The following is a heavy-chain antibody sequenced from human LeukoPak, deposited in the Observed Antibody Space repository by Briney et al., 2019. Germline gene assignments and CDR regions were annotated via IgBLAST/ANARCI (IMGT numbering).Heavy chain of an antibody. D-gene: IGHD1-26*01. Sequence: GGSLRLPCAASGFTFSSYAMSWVRQAPGKGLEWVSAISGSGGSTYYADSVKGRFTISRDNSKNTLYLQMNSLRAEDTAVYYCAKSVGPLWEWELLPPYYFDYWGQGTLVTVSS. J-gene: IGHJ4*02. CDR1: GFTFSSYA. CDR3: AKSVGPLWEWELLPPYYFDY. V-gene: IGHV3-23*01. CDR2: ISGSGGST.